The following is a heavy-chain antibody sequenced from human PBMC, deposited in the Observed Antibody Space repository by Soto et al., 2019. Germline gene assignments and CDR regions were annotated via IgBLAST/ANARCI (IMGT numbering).Heavy chain of an antibody. Sequence: SETLSLTCAVSGGSISGSYYYWAWLRQSPGKGPEWIGSVFYTGFTSYNPSLESRVSVSVDTSKSQFSLKLSAVTAADTAVYYCARGGGYDSFDYWGQGVLVTVSS. J-gene: IGHJ4*02. V-gene: IGHV4-39*01. CDR3: ARGGGYDSFDY. CDR1: GGSISGSYYY. D-gene: IGHD5-12*01. CDR2: VFYTGFT.